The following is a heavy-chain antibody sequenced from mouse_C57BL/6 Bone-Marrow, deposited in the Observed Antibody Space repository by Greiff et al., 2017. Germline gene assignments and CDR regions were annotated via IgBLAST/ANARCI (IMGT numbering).Heavy chain of an antibody. CDR1: GFTFSDYG. D-gene: IGHD1-1*01. J-gene: IGHJ1*03. CDR3: ARHYYGSSYVYFDV. CDR2: ISNLAYSI. V-gene: IGHV5-15*01. Sequence: EVMLVESGGGLVQPGGSLKLSCAASGFTFSDYGMAWVRQAPRKGPEWVAFISNLAYSIYYADTVTGRFTISRENAKNTLYLEMSSLRSEDTAMYYCARHYYGSSYVYFDVWGTGTTVTVSS.